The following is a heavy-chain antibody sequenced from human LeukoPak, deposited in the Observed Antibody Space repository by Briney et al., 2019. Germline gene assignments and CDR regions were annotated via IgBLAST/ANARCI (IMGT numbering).Heavy chain of an antibody. D-gene: IGHD6-13*01. CDR3: ARLYPYSSSWYYYYYGMDV. Sequence: SETLSLTCTVSGGSISSYYWSWIRQPPGKGLEWIGYIYYSGSTNYNPSLKSRVTISVDTSKNQFSLKLSSVTAADTAVYYCARLYPYSSSWYYYYYGMDVWGQGTTVTVSS. CDR1: GGSISSYY. J-gene: IGHJ6*02. V-gene: IGHV4-59*08. CDR2: IYYSGST.